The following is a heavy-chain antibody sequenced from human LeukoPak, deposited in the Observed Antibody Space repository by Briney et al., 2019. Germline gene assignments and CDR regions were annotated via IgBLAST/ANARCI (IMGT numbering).Heavy chain of an antibody. Sequence: SETLSLTCTVSGGSISSYYWSWIRQPAGKGLEWIGRIYTSGSTNYNPSLKSRVTMSVDTSKNQFSLKLSSVTAADTAVYYCARDRRLSLWFRELDGALDIWGQGTMVTVSS. D-gene: IGHD3-10*01. J-gene: IGHJ3*02. CDR2: IYTSGST. CDR3: ARDRRLSLWFRELDGALDI. CDR1: GGSISSYY. V-gene: IGHV4-4*07.